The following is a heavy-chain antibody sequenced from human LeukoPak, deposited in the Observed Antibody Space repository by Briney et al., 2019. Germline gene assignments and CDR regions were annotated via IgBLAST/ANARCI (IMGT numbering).Heavy chain of an antibody. V-gene: IGHV4-30-4*01. CDR1: GGSISSGDYY. Sequence: SETLSLTCTVSGGSISSGDYYWSWTRQPPGKGLEWIGYIYYSGSTYYNPSLKSRVTISVDTSKNQFSLKLSSVTAADTAVYYCAREAGYDILTGYYGPNWFDPWGQGTLVTVSS. CDR3: AREAGYDILTGYYGPNWFDP. CDR2: IYYSGST. D-gene: IGHD3-9*01. J-gene: IGHJ5*02.